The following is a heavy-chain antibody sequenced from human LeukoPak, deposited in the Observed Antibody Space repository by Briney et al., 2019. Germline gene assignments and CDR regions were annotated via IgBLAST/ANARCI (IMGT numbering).Heavy chain of an antibody. D-gene: IGHD3-3*01. CDR1: GGSISSYY. J-gene: IGHJ4*02. CDR2: IYQSGSGSS. Sequence: SETLSLTCTVSGGSISSYYWSWIRQPPGKGLEWIGSIYQSGSGSSYYNPSLKSRVTIFGDTSKNQFFLRLSSVTAADTAVYYCASTLRFLPYRRFDYWGQGTLVTVPS. V-gene: IGHV4-59*05. CDR3: ASTLRFLPYRRFDY.